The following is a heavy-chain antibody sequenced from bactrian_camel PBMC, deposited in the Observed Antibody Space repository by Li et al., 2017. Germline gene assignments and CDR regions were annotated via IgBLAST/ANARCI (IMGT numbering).Heavy chain of an antibody. CDR2: INTGSGDT. J-gene: IGHJ6*01. D-gene: IGHD3*01. CDR3: VRDVVGNGWGTSPHFDY. CDR1: GFTFSSYW. V-gene: IGHV3S1*01. Sequence: VQLVESGGGLVQPGGSLRLSCAASGFTFSSYWMYWVRQAPGKEREGVARINTGSGDTHYDDSVQGRFTISQDNAKNTLYLQMNSLKTEDTAVYYCVRDVVGNGWGTSPHFDYWGQGTQVTVS.